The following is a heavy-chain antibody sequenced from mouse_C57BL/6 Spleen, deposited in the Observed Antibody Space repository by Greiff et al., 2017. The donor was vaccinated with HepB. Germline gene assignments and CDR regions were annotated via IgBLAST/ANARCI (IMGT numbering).Heavy chain of an antibody. V-gene: IGHV5-4*01. CDR1: GFTFSSYA. CDR3: ARANSRYWYFDV. J-gene: IGHJ1*03. Sequence: EVHLVESGGGLVKPGGSLKLSCAASGFTFSSYAMSWVRQTPEKRLEWVATISDGGSYTYYPDNVKGRFTISRDNAKNNLYLQMSHLKSEDTAMYYCARANSRYWYFDVWGTGTTVTVSS. D-gene: IGHD4-1*01. CDR2: ISDGGSYT.